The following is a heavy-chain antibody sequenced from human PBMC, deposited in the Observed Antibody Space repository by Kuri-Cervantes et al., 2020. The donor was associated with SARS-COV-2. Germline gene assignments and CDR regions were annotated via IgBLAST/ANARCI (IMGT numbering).Heavy chain of an antibody. D-gene: IGHD6-6*01. J-gene: IGHJ4*02. CDR3: ARVGTEYTSSSLLDY. V-gene: IGHV1-69*06. CDR2: IIPIFGTA. Sequence: SVKVSCKASGGTFSSYAISWVRQAPGQGLEWMGGIIPIFGTANYAQKFQGRVTITADKSTSTAYMELSSLRSEDTAVYYCARVGTEYTSSSLLDYWGQGTLVTVSS. CDR1: GGTFSSYA.